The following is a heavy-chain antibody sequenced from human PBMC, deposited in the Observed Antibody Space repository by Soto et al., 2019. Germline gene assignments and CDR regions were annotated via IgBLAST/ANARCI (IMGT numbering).Heavy chain of an antibody. CDR2: ISSSGSTI. CDR1: GFTFSSYE. D-gene: IGHD6-19*01. CDR3: ARDGSGWYIDY. V-gene: IGHV3-48*03. J-gene: IGHJ4*02. Sequence: VGSLRLSCAASGFTFSSYEMNWVRQAPGKGLEWVSYISSSGSTIYYADSVKGRFTISRDNAKSSLYLQMNSLRAEDTAVYYCARDGSGWYIDYWGQGTLVTVSS.